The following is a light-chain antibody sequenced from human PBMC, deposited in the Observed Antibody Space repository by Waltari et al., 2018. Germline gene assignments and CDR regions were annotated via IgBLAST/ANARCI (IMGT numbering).Light chain of an antibody. CDR2: KAS. Sequence: DIQITQSPSTLSASVGDRVTITCRASQSISSWFAWYQQKPGKAPKLLIYKASSLESGVPSRFSGSGSGTEFTLTISSLQPDDFATYYCQQYNSYSGTFGQGTKLEIK. CDR1: QSISSW. J-gene: IGKJ2*02. V-gene: IGKV1-5*03. CDR3: QQYNSYSGT.